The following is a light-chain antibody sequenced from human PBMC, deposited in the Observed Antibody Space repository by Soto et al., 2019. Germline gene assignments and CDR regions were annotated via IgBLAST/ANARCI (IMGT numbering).Light chain of an antibody. J-gene: IGKJ4*01. CDR3: QQYNSYPLT. Sequence: DIQMTHSPSTLSASVGDRVTITCRASQSIDRWLAWYQQRPGRAPKLLIYDVANLETGVPSRFSGSGSETEFTLTISSLQPDDFAIYYCQQYNSYPLTFGGGTKVEIK. CDR1: QSIDRW. V-gene: IGKV1-5*01. CDR2: DVA.